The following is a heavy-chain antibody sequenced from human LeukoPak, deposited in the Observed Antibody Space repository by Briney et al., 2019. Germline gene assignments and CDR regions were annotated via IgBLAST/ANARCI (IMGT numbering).Heavy chain of an antibody. V-gene: IGHV1-69*01. D-gene: IGHD2-2*01. J-gene: IGHJ4*02. CDR3: ARASNIVVIPAASGSFDY. CDR1: GGTFSSYA. CDR2: IIPIFGTA. Sequence: SVKVSCKASGGTFSSYAISWVRQAPGQGLEWMGGIIPIFGTANYAQKFQARVTITADESTSTAYMELSSLRSEDTAVYYCARASNIVVIPAASGSFDYWGQGTLVTVSS.